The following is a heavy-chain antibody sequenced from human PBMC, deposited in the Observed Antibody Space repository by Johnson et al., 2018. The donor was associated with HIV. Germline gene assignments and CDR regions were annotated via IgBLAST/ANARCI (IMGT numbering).Heavy chain of an antibody. J-gene: IGHJ3*02. V-gene: IGHV3/OR16-13*01. CDR3: TRLYSSGWYGSAFDI. CDR1: GFTFSSYW. D-gene: IGHD6-19*01. Sequence: VQLVESGGGVVRPGGSLRLSCAVSGFTFSSYWMHWVRQAPGKGLVWVSRINSDGSSTNYADSVKGRFTISRDNSKNTLYLQMNSLRAEDTAVYYCTRLYSSGWYGSAFDIWGQGTMVTVSS. CDR2: INSDGSST.